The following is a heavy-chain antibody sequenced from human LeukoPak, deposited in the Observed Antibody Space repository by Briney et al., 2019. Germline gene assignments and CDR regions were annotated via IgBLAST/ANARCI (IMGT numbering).Heavy chain of an antibody. CDR1: GYTFTGYY. CDR2: INPNSGGT. Sequence: ASVKVSCKASGYTFTGYYMHWVRQTPGQGLEWMGWINPNSGGTNYAQKFQGRVTMTRDTSTSTVYMELSSLRSEDTAVYYCARPGDQMATKMGLDYWGQGTLVTVSS. CDR3: ARPGDQMATKMGLDY. V-gene: IGHV1-2*02. J-gene: IGHJ4*02. D-gene: IGHD5-24*01.